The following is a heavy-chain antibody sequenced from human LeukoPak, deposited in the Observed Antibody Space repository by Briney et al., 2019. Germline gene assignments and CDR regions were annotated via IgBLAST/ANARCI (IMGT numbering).Heavy chain of an antibody. Sequence: GRSLRLSCAASGFTFSSYGMHWVRQAPGKGLEWVAVIWYDGSNKYYADSVKGRFTISRDNSKNTLYLQMNSLRAEDTAVYYCARDRNGNYGRWGFDYWGQGTLVTVSA. D-gene: IGHD4-17*01. CDR1: GFTFSSYG. V-gene: IGHV3-33*01. J-gene: IGHJ4*02. CDR3: ARDRNGNYGRWGFDY. CDR2: IWYDGSNK.